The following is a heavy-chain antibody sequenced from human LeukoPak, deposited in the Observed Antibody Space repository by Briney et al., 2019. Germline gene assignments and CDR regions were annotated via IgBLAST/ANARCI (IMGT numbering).Heavy chain of an antibody. V-gene: IGHV4-34*01. CDR1: GGPFSGYY. D-gene: IGHD2-15*01. J-gene: IGHJ6*02. CDR3: ARSPRSGRNLGYGMDV. Sequence: SETLSLTCAVYGGPFSGYYWSWIRQPPGKGLEWIGEINHSGSTNYNPSLKSRVTISVDTSKNQFSLKLSSVTAADTAVYYCARSPRSGRNLGYGMDVWGQGTTVTVSS. CDR2: INHSGST.